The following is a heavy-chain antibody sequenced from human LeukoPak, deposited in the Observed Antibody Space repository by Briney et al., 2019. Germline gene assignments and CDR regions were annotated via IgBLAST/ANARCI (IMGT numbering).Heavy chain of an antibody. D-gene: IGHD1-26*01. V-gene: IGHV3-7*03. CDR3: ARDKIVGATNFDY. Sequence: EAGGSLRLSCAAPGFTFSSYWMSWVRQAPGKGLEWVANIKQDGSEKYYVDSVKGRFTISRDNAKNSLYLQMNSLRAEDTAVYYCARDKIVGATNFDYWGQGTLVTVSS. CDR1: GFTFSSYW. CDR2: IKQDGSEK. J-gene: IGHJ4*02.